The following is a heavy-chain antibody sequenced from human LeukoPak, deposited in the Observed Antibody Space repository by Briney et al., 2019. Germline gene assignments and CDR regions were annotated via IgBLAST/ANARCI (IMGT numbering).Heavy chain of an antibody. CDR1: GFTVSSNS. CDR2: IYSGTI. J-gene: IGHJ4*02. V-gene: IGHV3-53*01. CDR3: AREYAFDY. Sequence: GGSLRLSCTVSGFTVSSNSMSWVRQASGKGLEWVSFIYSGTIHYSDSVKGRFTISRDNSKNTLYLQMNSLRAEDTAVYYCAREYAFDYWGQGTLVTVSS.